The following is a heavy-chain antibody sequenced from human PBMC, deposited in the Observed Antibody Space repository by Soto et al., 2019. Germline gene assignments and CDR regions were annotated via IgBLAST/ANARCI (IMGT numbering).Heavy chain of an antibody. D-gene: IGHD3-22*01. J-gene: IGHJ5*02. CDR3: ARAGDSSGYAQP. CDR1: GGSFSCYY. Sequence: SETLSLTCAVYGGSFSCYYWSWIRQPPGKGLEWIGEINHSGSTNYNPSLKSRVTISVDTSKNQFSLKLSSVTAADTAVYYCARAGDSSGYAQPWGQGTLVTVSS. V-gene: IGHV4-34*01. CDR2: INHSGST.